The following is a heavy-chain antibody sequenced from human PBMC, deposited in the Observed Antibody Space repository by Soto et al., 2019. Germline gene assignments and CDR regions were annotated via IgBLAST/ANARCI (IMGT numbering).Heavy chain of an antibody. CDR2: ISAYNGNT. D-gene: IGHD4-17*01. J-gene: IGHJ5*02. CDR3: ARKATVTTVHELYNWFDP. Sequence: ASVKVSCKASGYTFTSYGISWVRQAPGQGLEWMGWISAYNGNTNYAQKLQGRVTMTTDTSTSTAYMELRSLRSDDTAVYYCARKATVTTVHELYNWFDPWGQGTLVTVSS. CDR1: GYTFTSYG. V-gene: IGHV1-18*01.